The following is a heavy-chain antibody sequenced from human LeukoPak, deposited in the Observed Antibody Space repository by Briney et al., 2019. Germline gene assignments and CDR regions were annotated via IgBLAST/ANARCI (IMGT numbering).Heavy chain of an antibody. Sequence: SGPTLVKPTQTLTLTCTFSGFSLSTRGVGVGWIRQPPGKALEWLALIYWNDDKRYSPSLKSRLTITKDTSKNQVVLTMTNMDPVDTATYYCAHTLRFLEWLLFSYFDYWGQGTLVTVS. J-gene: IGHJ4*02. CDR2: IYWNDDK. V-gene: IGHV2-5*01. D-gene: IGHD3-3*01. CDR1: GFSLSTRGVG. CDR3: AHTLRFLEWLLFSYFDY.